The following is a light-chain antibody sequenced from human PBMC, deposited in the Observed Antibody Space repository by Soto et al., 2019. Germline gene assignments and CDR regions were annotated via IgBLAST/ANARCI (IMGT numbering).Light chain of an antibody. J-gene: IGKJ1*01. CDR3: QQSYSTPPWT. V-gene: IGKV1-39*01. CDR1: QGIDSS. Sequence: ILLTQSPSSLSASVGDRFTITRRGSQGIDSSFAWYQQKPGKAPNLLIYVASSLQSGVPSRFSGSGSGTDFTLTISGLQPEDFATYYCQQSYSTPPWTFGQGTKVDIK. CDR2: VAS.